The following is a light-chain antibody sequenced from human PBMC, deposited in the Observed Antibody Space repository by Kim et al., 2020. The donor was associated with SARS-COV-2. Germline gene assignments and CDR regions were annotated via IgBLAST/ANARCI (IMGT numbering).Light chain of an antibody. J-gene: IGLJ2*01. CDR1: SSDIGSYDR. V-gene: IGLV2-18*02. Sequence: GQSVTISCTGTSSDIGSYDRVSWFQQFPGTAPKLLIYEDRNRLSAVPDRFSGSKSGNTASLTISGLQAEDEAIYYCSSYTLRTTWIFGGGTKVTVL. CDR3: SSYTLRTTWI. CDR2: EDR.